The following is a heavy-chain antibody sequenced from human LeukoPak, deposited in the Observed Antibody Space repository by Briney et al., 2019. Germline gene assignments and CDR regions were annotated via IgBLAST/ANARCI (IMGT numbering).Heavy chain of an antibody. V-gene: IGHV4-61*01. CDR2: IYYSGST. CDR1: GGSISSSSYY. CDR3: ARGLPLFDP. Sequence: SETLSLTCTVSGGSISSSSYYWSWLRQPPGKGLEWIGYIYYSGSTNYNPSLKSRVTISVDTSKNQFSLKLSSVTAADTAVYYCARGLPLFDPWGQGTLVTVSS. J-gene: IGHJ5*02.